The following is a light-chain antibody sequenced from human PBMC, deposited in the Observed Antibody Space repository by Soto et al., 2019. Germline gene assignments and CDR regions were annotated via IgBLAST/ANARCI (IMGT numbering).Light chain of an antibody. V-gene: IGKV1-5*03. Sequence: DIQMSQSPSTLSASVGDRVTITCRASQSISNWLAWYQQKPGKAPKLLIYKASTLESGAPSRFSGSGSGTEFTLTISSLQPDDFATYYCQQYYSYPWTFGQGTKVDIK. J-gene: IGKJ1*01. CDR1: QSISNW. CDR2: KAS. CDR3: QQYYSYPWT.